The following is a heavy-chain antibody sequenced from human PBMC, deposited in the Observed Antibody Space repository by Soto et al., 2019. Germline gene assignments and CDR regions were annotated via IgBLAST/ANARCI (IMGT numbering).Heavy chain of an antibody. V-gene: IGHV3-23*01. J-gene: IGHJ4*02. D-gene: IGHD6-13*01. Sequence: PGGSLRLSCAASGFTFSSYAMSWVRQAPGKGLEWVSAISGSGGSTYYADSVKGRFTISRDNSKNTLYLQMNSLRAEDTAVYYCARGSESSRWGFDYWGQGTLVTVSS. CDR2: ISGSGGST. CDR1: GFTFSSYA. CDR3: ARGSESSRWGFDY.